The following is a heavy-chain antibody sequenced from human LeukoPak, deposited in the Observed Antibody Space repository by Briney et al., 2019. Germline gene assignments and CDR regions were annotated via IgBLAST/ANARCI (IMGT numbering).Heavy chain of an antibody. Sequence: GGSLRLSCAASGFTFSSYAMSWVRQAPGKGLEWVSAISGSSGSTYYADSVKGRFTISRDNSKNTLYLQMNSLRAEDTAVYYCASFSPPRYYYDSSGYYWGQGTLVTVSS. CDR1: GFTFSSYA. CDR2: ISGSSGST. D-gene: IGHD3-22*01. V-gene: IGHV3-23*01. CDR3: ASFSPPRYYYDSSGYY. J-gene: IGHJ4*02.